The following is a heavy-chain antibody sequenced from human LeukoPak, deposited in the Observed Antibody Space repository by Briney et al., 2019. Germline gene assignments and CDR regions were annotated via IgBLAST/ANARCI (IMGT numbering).Heavy chain of an antibody. CDR3: AHYYYYGMDV. J-gene: IGHJ6*02. CDR2: SYYSGST. CDR1: GGSISSSSYY. Sequence: SETLSLTCTVSGGSISSSSYYWGWIRQPPGKGLEWIESSYYSGSTYYNPSLKSRVTISVDTSKNQFSLKLSSVTAADTAVYYCAHYYYYGMDVWGQGTTVTVSS. V-gene: IGHV4-39*01.